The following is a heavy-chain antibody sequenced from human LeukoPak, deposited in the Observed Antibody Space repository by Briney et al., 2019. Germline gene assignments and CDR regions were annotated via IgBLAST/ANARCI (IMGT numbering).Heavy chain of an antibody. CDR2: ISWNSGSI. CDR1: GFTFDDYA. V-gene: IGHV3-9*01. Sequence: GRSLRLSCAASGFTFDDYAMPWVRQAPGKGLEWVSGISWNSGSIGYADSVKGRFTISRDNAKNSLYLQMNSLRAEDTVLYYCAKDAPYVRWFDPWGQGTLVTVSS. J-gene: IGHJ5*02. CDR3: AKDAPYVRWFDP. D-gene: IGHD3-16*01.